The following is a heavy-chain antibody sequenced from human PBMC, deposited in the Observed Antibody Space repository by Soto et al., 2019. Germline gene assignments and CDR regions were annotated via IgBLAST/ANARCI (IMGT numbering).Heavy chain of an antibody. CDR3: ARWFTGGNFDYFDF. Sequence: GGSLRLSCAASGFTFSSYAMHRVRQAPGRGLEWVAVISYDGSNKYYADSVKGRFTISRDNSKNTLYLQMNGLRAEDTALYYCARWFTGGNFDYFDFWGQGTQVTVSS. V-gene: IGHV3-30-3*01. D-gene: IGHD2-21*02. CDR1: GFTFSSYA. J-gene: IGHJ4*02. CDR2: ISYDGSNK.